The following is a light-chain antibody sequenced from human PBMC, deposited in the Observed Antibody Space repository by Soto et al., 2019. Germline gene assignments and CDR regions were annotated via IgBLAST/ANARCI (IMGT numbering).Light chain of an antibody. CDR2: DVS. V-gene: IGKV1-33*01. J-gene: IGKJ3*01. CDR1: QGITNY. CDR3: QQYDSFPIT. Sequence: DIQMTQSPSSLSASVGDRITITCQASQGITNYFNWYQQKPGTAPKLLIYDVSNLEPGVPSRFSGRGSGTHFTRTINNLQPEDTATYYCQQYDSFPITFGPGTKVDIK.